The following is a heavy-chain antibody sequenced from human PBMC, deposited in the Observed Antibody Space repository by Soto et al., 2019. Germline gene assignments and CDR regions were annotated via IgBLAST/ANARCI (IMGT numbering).Heavy chain of an antibody. Sequence: QVQLVQSGAEVKRPGSSVKVSCKASGDTFNVYSINWVRQAPGLGLEWMGRVNPIVSMSNYSQKFQGRVTMSSDKSTSTAYMELSSLRSEDTDIYYCASSYGSGYRAFDYWGQGALFTVSS. CDR2: VNPIVSMS. CDR3: ASSYGSGYRAFDY. CDR1: GDTFNVYS. D-gene: IGHD3-10*01. V-gene: IGHV1-69*02. J-gene: IGHJ4*02.